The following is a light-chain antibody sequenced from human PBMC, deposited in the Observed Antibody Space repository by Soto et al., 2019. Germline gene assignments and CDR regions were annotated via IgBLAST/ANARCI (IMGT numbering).Light chain of an antibody. V-gene: IGLV2-14*03. Sequence: QSVLTQPASVSGSPGQSTTISCTGTSSDVGGFDFVSWYQQHPGKAPKLVIYDVSNRPSGVSNRFSGSKSGNTASLTISGLQAEDEADYYCTSYTSSSTYVFGTGTQLTVL. J-gene: IGLJ1*01. CDR2: DVS. CDR1: SSDVGGFDF. CDR3: TSYTSSSTYV.